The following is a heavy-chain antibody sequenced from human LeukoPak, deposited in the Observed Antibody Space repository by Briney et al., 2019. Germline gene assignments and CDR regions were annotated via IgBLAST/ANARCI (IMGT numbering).Heavy chain of an antibody. CDR3: ARQFCSSTSCYFGGAFDI. CDR1: GGSISSSSYY. D-gene: IGHD2-2*01. CDR2: IYYSGST. V-gene: IGHV4-39*01. Sequence: SETLSLTCTVSGGSISSSSYYWGWIRQPPGKGLEWIGSIYYSGSTYYNTSLKSRVTISVDTSKNQFSLKLNSVTAADTAVYYCARQFCSSTSCYFGGAFDIWGQGTMVTVSS. J-gene: IGHJ3*02.